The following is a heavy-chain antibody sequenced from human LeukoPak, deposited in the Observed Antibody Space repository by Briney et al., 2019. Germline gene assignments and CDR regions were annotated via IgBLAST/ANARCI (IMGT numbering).Heavy chain of an antibody. CDR2: LYYSGST. CDR1: RGSITTHF. J-gene: IGHJ3*01. Sequence: SETLSLTCTVSRGSITTHFWSWIRQPPGRGLEGVAYLYYSGSTTYNPSLKGRATMSIDTFQNQFSLRLTSVTAADTAVYYCARGISGHERALAFDLWGPGTMVAVSS. D-gene: IGHD5-12*01. CDR3: ARGISGHERALAFDL. V-gene: IGHV4-59*11.